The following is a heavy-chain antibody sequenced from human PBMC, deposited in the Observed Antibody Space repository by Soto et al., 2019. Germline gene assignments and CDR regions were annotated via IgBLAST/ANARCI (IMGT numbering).Heavy chain of an antibody. Sequence: EVQLVESGGGLIQPGGSLRLSCAASGFTVSSNYMSWVRQAPGKGLEWVSVIYSGGSTYYADSVKGRFTISRDNSKNTLYLQMNSLRAEDTAVYYCARDAATGYSSGWYNAFDIWGQGTMVTVSS. CDR3: ARDAATGYSSGWYNAFDI. CDR1: GFTVSSNY. CDR2: IYSGGST. D-gene: IGHD6-19*01. V-gene: IGHV3-53*01. J-gene: IGHJ3*02.